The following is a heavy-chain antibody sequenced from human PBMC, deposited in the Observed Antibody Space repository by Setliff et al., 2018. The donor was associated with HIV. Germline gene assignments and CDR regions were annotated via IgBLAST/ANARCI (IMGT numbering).Heavy chain of an antibody. CDR2: VTPILHTT. D-gene: IGHD6-13*01. CDR3: ARATRGPYSSSWYIGY. CDR1: GDTFSTYV. Sequence: SVKVSCKSSGDTFSTYVFTWVRQAPGQGLEWMGGVTPILHTTNYAQKFQGRVTITADISTRTVYMELSSLTSEDTAVYYCARATRGPYSSSWYIGYWGQGTLVTVSS. V-gene: IGHV1-69*10. J-gene: IGHJ4*02.